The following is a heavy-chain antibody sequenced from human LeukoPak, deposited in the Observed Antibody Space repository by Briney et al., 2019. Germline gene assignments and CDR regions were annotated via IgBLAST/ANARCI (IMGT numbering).Heavy chain of an antibody. Sequence: SETLSLTCTVSGGSISSSSYYWGWIRQPPGKGLEWIGSIYYSGSTYYNPSLKSRVTISVDTSKNQFSLKLSSVTAADTAVYYCAGIERYSSSSAPPGGWGQGTLVTVSS. J-gene: IGHJ4*02. CDR2: IYYSGST. V-gene: IGHV4-39*07. CDR1: GGSISSSSYY. D-gene: IGHD6-6*01. CDR3: AGIERYSSSSAPPGG.